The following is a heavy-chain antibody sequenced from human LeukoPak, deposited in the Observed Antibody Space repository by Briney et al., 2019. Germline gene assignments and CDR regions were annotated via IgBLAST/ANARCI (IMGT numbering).Heavy chain of an antibody. Sequence: GGSLRLSCAISGVSYSRTSLHWVRQAPGKGLEWVSSISSSSTYIYYADSVKGRFTISRDNAENSLSLQMNSLRAEDTAIYYCVKDEAYAFDIWGQGTMVTVSS. J-gene: IGHJ3*02. CDR3: VKDEAYAFDI. CDR1: GVSYSRTS. CDR2: ISSSSTYI. V-gene: IGHV3-21*01.